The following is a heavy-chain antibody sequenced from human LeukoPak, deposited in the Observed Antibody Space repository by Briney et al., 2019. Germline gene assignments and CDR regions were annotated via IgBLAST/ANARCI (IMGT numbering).Heavy chain of an antibody. V-gene: IGHV3-30*18. CDR3: AKDVDPFGSGSYVEGFDY. CDR1: GFTFSSYG. CDR2: ISYDGSNK. J-gene: IGHJ4*02. D-gene: IGHD3-10*01. Sequence: GRSLRLSCAASGFTFSSYGMHWVRQAPGKGLEGVAVISYDGSNKYYADSVKGRFTISRDNSKNTLYLQMNSLGAEDTAVYYCAKDVDPFGSGSYVEGFDYWGQGTLVTVSS.